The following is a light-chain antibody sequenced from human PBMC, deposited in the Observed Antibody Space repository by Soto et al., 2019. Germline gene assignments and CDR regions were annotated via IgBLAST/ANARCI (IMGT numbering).Light chain of an antibody. CDR1: RSNTGSNA. Sequence: QPVLTQPPSASGTPGQRVTISCSGSRSNTGSNAVSWYQQLPGTAPKLLIYNNNQRPSGVPDRFSGSKSGTSASLAISGLQSEDEADYYCAAWDDSLNARGGFGGGTKLTVL. CDR3: AAWDDSLNARGG. V-gene: IGLV1-44*01. CDR2: NNN. J-gene: IGLJ3*02.